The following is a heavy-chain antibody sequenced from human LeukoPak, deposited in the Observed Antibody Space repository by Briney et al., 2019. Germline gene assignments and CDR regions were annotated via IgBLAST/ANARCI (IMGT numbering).Heavy chain of an antibody. CDR1: GHTFTSYA. Sequence: GASVKVSCKASGHTFTSYAMHWVRQAPGQRLEWMGWINAGNGNTKYSQKFQGRVTNTRDTSASTAYMELSSLRSEDTAVYYCARDSGRDGYKLFDYWGQGTLVTVSS. CDR3: ARDSGRDGYKLFDY. CDR2: INAGNGNT. J-gene: IGHJ4*02. V-gene: IGHV1-3*01. D-gene: IGHD5-24*01.